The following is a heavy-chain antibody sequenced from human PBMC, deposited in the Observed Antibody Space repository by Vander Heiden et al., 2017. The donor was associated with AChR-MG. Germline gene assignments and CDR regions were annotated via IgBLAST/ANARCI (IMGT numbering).Heavy chain of an antibody. CDR1: GLTLEGYA. CDR3: AKDRGRCYYRGFQH. J-gene: IGHJ1*01. Sequence: EVQLLESALALVQPARSTRLSCSATGLTLEGYAMRWVREAPGKGLEGVSGISWNRGSIGYADSVKGRFTISRDNAKNALYLQMNSLRAEDTALYYCAKDRGRCYYRGFQHWGQGTLVTVSS. D-gene: IGHD1-26*01. CDR2: ISWNRGSI. V-gene: IGHV3-9*01.